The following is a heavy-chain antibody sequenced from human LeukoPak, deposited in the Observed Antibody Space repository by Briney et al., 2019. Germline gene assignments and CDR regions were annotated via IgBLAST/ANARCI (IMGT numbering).Heavy chain of an antibody. CDR3: AKDGRVAADDGSFFDY. D-gene: IGHD6-13*01. CDR1: GFTFSRYA. V-gene: IGHV3-23*01. J-gene: IGHJ4*02. CDR2: ISGSDAGT. Sequence: PGGSLRLSCAASGFTFSRYAMSWVRQAPGKRLEWVSAISGSDAGTYYANSVKGRFTISRDNSRNTLYLQMNSLRAEDTAVYYCAKDGRVAADDGSFFDYWGQGTLVTVSS.